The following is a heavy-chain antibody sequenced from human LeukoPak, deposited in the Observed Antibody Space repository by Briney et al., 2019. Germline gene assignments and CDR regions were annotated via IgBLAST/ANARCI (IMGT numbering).Heavy chain of an antibody. V-gene: IGHV3-23*01. CDR2: ISGSGGST. CDR3: AKEGGWSDSFDI. Sequence: GGSLRLSCAASGFTFSTYAMSWVRQAPGKGLEWVSGISGSGGSTYYADAVKGRFTISRDNSKSTLYLQMNSLRAEDTAVYYCAKEGGWSDSFDIWGQGTMVTVSP. D-gene: IGHD6-19*01. CDR1: GFTFSTYA. J-gene: IGHJ3*02.